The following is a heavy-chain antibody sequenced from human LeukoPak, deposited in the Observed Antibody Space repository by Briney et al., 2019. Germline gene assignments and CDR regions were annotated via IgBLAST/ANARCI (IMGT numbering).Heavy chain of an antibody. D-gene: IGHD3-22*01. Sequence: ASVKVSCKASGYTFTSYGISWVRQAPGQGLEWMGWISAYNGNTNYAQKLQGRVTMTTDTSTSAAYMELSSLRSEDTAVYYCARNDYYDSSGYDYWGQGTLVTVSS. V-gene: IGHV1-18*01. CDR1: GYTFTSYG. CDR3: ARNDYYDSSGYDY. CDR2: ISAYNGNT. J-gene: IGHJ4*02.